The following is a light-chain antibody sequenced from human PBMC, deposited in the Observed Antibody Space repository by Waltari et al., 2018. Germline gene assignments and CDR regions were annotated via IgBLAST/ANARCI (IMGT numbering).Light chain of an antibody. CDR1: QGISNN. J-gene: IGKJ2*03. V-gene: IGKV3-15*01. CDR2: GAS. Sequence: EIELTQSPATLSASPGERVTLSCRASQGISNNLVWYQHKPGQSPRLLIYGASARATGVPERFSGSGYRTEFTLTISSLQSEDFAVYYCQHYNNRPPYSFGQGNKLDIK. CDR3: QHYNNRPPYS.